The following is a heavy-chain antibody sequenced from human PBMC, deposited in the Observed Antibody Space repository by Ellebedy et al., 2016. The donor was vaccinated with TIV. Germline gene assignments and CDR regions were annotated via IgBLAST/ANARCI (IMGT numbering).Heavy chain of an antibody. J-gene: IGHJ4*02. CDR2: LSGSGGHT. CDR1: GFTFSSYA. V-gene: IGHV3-23*01. Sequence: PGGSLRLSCAASGFTFSSYAMSWVRQAPGKGLQWVSSLSGSGGHTYYADSVKGRFTISRDNSKNTLYLQMNSLRAEDTAVYYCAKETSKTGYYFDYWGQGTLVTVSS. D-gene: IGHD6-6*01. CDR3: AKETSKTGYYFDY.